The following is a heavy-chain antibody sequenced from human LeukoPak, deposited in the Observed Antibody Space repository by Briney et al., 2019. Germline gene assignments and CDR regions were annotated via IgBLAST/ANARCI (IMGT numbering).Heavy chain of an antibody. CDR3: ARTGRIRYYYYYMDV. Sequence: PSETLSLTCTVSGGSISSYYWSWIRQPPGKGLEWIGYIYYSGSTNYNPSLKSRVTISVDMSKNQFSLKLSSVTAADTAVYYCARTGRIRYYYYYMDVWGKGTTVTVSS. V-gene: IGHV4-59*12. CDR2: IYYSGST. J-gene: IGHJ6*03. CDR1: GGSISSYY.